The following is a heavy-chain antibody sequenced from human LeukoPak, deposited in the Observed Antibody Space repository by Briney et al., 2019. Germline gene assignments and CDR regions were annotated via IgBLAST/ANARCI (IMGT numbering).Heavy chain of an antibody. J-gene: IGHJ4*02. V-gene: IGHV3-33*01. CDR2: DGSNK. D-gene: IGHD6-19*01. Sequence: GGSLRLSCAASGFTFSSYGMPWVRQAPGKGLEWVDDGSNKYYADSVKGRFTISRDNSKNTLYLQMNSLRAEDTAVYYCVREMRWLGFDYWGQGTLVTVSS. CDR3: VREMRWLGFDY. CDR1: GFTFSSYG.